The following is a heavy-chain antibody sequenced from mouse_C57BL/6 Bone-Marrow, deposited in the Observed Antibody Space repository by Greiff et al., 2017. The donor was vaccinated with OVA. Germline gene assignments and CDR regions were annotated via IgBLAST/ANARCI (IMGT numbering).Heavy chain of an antibody. D-gene: IGHD1-1*01. CDR3: TRDPITTVVMDY. J-gene: IGHJ4*01. Sequence: EVKVVESGEGLVKPGGSLKLSCAASGFTFSSYAMSWVRQTPEKRLEWVAYISSGGGYICYADTLKGRFTISRDNARNTLYLQMSSLKSEDTAMYYCTRDPITTVVMDYWGQGTSVTVSS. V-gene: IGHV5-9-1*02. CDR1: GFTFSSYA. CDR2: ISSGGGYI.